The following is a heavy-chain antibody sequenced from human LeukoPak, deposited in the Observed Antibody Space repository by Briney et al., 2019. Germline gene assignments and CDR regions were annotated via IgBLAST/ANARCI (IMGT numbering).Heavy chain of an antibody. V-gene: IGHV3-53*01. CDR3: ARAGTYGSYDAFDI. CDR2: VYSDGST. CDR1: GFTVRSNY. D-gene: IGHD3-10*01. J-gene: IGHJ3*02. Sequence: GGSLRLSCATSGFTVRSNYVSWVRQAPGKGLECVSFVYSDGSTTYADSVKGRFAISRDNFKNTLYLQMNSLRAEDTAIYYCARAGTYGSYDAFDIWGLGTMVTVSS.